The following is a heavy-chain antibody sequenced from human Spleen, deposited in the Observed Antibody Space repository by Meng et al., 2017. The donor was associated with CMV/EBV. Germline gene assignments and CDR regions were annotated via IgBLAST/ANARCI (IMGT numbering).Heavy chain of an antibody. Sequence: GFTFNTYAMHWVRQAPGKGLEWITLISYDGRDTYYAGSVKGRFTVSRDNSRNTLYLQLRGLRTEDTAVYYCGRDMDVYTRSSPRFDPWGQGALVTVSS. CDR3: GRDMDVYTRSSPRFDP. J-gene: IGHJ5*02. CDR1: GFTFNTYA. CDR2: ISYDGRDT. D-gene: IGHD6-6*01. V-gene: IGHV3-30*04.